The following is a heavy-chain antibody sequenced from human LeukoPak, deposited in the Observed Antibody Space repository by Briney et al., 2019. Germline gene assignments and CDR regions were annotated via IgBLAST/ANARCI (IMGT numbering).Heavy chain of an antibody. CDR2: IIPIFGTA. J-gene: IGHJ4*02. CDR3: ARERGCSSTSCPYYFDY. Sequence: SVKVSCKASGGTFSSYAISWVRQAPGQGVEWMGGIIPIFGTANYAQKFQGRVTITADKSTSTAYIELCSLRSEDTAVYYCARERGCSSTSCPYYFDYWGQGTLVTVSS. V-gene: IGHV1-69*06. CDR1: GGTFSSYA. D-gene: IGHD2-2*01.